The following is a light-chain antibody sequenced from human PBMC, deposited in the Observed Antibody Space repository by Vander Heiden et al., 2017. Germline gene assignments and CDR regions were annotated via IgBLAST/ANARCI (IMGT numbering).Light chain of an antibody. J-gene: IGKJ2*01. CDR2: WAS. Sequence: DIVMTQSPDSLAVSLGERATINCKSSQSVLYSSNNKNYLAWYQQKPGQPPKLLMYWASTRESGVPDRFSGSGSGTDFTLTISSLQAEDVAVYYCQQYDRTQTFGQGTKLEIK. CDR3: QQYDRTQT. CDR1: QSVLYSSNNKNY. V-gene: IGKV4-1*01.